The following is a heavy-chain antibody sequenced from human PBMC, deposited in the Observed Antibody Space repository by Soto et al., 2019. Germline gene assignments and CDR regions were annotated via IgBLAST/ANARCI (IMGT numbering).Heavy chain of an antibody. V-gene: IGHV1-69*13. D-gene: IGHD5-18*01. CDR1: GGTFSSYA. CDR3: ARGGYSYGPWYYGMDV. J-gene: IGHJ6*02. CDR2: IIPIFGTA. Sequence: SVKVSCKASGGTFSSYAISWVRQAPGQGLEWMGGIIPIFGTANYAQKFQGRVTITADESTSTAYMELSSLRSEDTAVYYCARGGYSYGPWYYGMDVWGQGTTVTVSS.